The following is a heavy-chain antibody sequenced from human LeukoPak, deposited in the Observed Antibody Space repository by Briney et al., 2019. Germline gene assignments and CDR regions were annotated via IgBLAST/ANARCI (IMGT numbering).Heavy chain of an antibody. V-gene: IGHV4-39*01. D-gene: IGHD3-22*01. CDR2: IYYSGYT. CDR3: ARQSGITMIVVIIGDAFDI. CDR1: GGSISTSSYY. J-gene: IGHJ3*02. Sequence: SETLSLTCTVSGGSISTSSYYWAWIRQPPGKGLEWIGSIYYSGYTYYNPSLKSRVTISVDTSKNQFSLKLSSVTAADTAVYYCARQSGITMIVVIIGDAFDIWGQGTMVTVSS.